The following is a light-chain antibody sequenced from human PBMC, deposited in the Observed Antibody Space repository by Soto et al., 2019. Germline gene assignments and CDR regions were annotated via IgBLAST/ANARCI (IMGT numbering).Light chain of an antibody. Sequence: SYELTQPPSVYVSPGQTANITCSGNTLGSKFVFWYQQKAGQSPMMVIYEDTKRPSGIPERFSGSNSGNTATLTISGTQAMDEADFYCQAWDSGTVVFGGGTKVTVL. CDR2: EDT. J-gene: IGLJ2*01. CDR3: QAWDSGTVV. CDR1: TLGSKF. V-gene: IGLV3-1*01.